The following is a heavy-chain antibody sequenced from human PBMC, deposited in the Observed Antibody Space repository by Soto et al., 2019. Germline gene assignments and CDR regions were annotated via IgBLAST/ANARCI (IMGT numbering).Heavy chain of an antibody. CDR2: INHSGST. J-gene: IGHJ6*02. Sequence: PSETLSLTYAVYGGSFSVYYWSWIRHPPGKGLEWIGEINHSGSTNYNPSLKSRVTISVDTSKNQFSLKLSSVTAADTAVYYCARYREIAVAWSYYYYYGMDVWGQGTTVTVSS. CDR3: ARYREIAVAWSYYYYYGMDV. CDR1: GGSFSVYY. D-gene: IGHD6-19*01. V-gene: IGHV4-34*01.